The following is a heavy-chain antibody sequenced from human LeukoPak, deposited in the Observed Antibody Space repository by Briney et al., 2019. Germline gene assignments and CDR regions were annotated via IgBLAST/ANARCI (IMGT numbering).Heavy chain of an antibody. CDR2: ISWNSGSI. J-gene: IGHJ4*02. V-gene: IGHV3-9*01. CDR3: AKDIYTMVRGVVDY. CDR1: GFTFDDYA. D-gene: IGHD3-10*01. Sequence: GGSLRLSCAASGFTFDDYAMHWVRQAPGKGLEWVSGISWNSGSIGYADSVKGRFTISRDNAKNSLYLQMNSLRAEDTALYYCAKDIYTMVRGVVDYWGQGTLVTVSS.